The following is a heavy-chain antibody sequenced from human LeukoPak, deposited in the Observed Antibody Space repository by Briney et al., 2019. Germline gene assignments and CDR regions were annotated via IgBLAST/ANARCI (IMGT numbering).Heavy chain of an antibody. CDR1: GFTFSSYW. V-gene: IGHV3-7*04. D-gene: IGHD1-1*01. CDR3: ARGNWNHYYYGMDV. CDR2: IKQDGSEK. Sequence: GGSLRLSCAASGFTFSSYWMSWVRQAPGKGLEWVANIKQDGSEKYYVDSVKGRFTISRDNAKNSLYLQMNSLRDEDTSVYYCARGNWNHYYYGMDVWGQGTTVTVSS. J-gene: IGHJ6*02.